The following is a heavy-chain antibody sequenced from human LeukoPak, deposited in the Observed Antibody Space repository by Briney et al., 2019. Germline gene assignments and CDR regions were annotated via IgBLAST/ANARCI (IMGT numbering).Heavy chain of an antibody. D-gene: IGHD3-22*01. CDR1: GFTFSRNA. V-gene: IGHV3-23*01. Sequence: GSLRLSCAASGFTFSRNAMNWVRQAPGKGLEWVAAVSGNGLGTYYADSVKGRFNISRDNSRNTLYLQMNSLRIEDTAFYYCAKDANYLRSSGYLIPIDFWGQGTLVTVSS. CDR3: AKDANYLRSSGYLIPIDF. CDR2: VSGNGLGT. J-gene: IGHJ4*02.